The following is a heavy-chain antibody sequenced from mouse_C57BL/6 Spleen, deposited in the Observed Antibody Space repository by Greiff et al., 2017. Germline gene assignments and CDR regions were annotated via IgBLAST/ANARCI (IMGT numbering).Heavy chain of an antibody. CDR3: ARRGDYDGDYYAMDY. CDR2: MYPRSGNT. J-gene: IGHJ4*01. CDR1: GYTFTSYG. Sequence: VQLQQSGAELARPGASVKLSCKASGYTFTSYGISWVKQRTGQGLEWIGEMYPRSGNTYYNEKFKGKATLTADKSSSTAYMELRSLTSEDSAVYFCARRGDYDGDYYAMDYWGQGTSVTVSS. D-gene: IGHD2-4*01. V-gene: IGHV1-81*01.